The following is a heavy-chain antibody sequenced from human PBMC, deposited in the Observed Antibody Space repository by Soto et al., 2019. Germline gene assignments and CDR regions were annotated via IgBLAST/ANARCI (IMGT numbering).Heavy chain of an antibody. D-gene: IGHD6-19*01. J-gene: IGHJ6*02. CDR1: SGSFSGYY. CDR2: INHSGST. V-gene: IGHV4-34*01. Sequence: PSETLSLTCAVYSGSFSGYYWSWIRQPPGKGLEWIGEINHSGSTNYNPSLKSRVTISVDTSKNQFSLKLSSVTAADTAVYYCARGQTSIAVAAKRRYYYGMDVWGQGTTVTVSS. CDR3: ARGQTSIAVAAKRRYYYGMDV.